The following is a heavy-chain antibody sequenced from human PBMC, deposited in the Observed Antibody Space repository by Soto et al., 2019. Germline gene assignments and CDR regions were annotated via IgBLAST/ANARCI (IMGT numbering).Heavy chain of an antibody. D-gene: IGHD6-6*01. V-gene: IGHV1-58*01. CDR3: AADIWGSSGALDYYYYGMDV. CDR2: IVVGSGNT. Sequence: SVKVSCKASGFTFTSPAVQWVRQARGQRLEWIGWIVVGSGNTNYAQKFQERVTITRDMSTSTAYMELSSLRSEDTAVYYCAADIWGSSGALDYYYYGMDVWGQGTTVTVSS. CDR1: GFTFTSPA. J-gene: IGHJ6*02.